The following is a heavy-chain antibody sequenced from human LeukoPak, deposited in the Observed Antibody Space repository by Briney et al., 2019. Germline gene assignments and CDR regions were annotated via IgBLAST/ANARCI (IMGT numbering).Heavy chain of an antibody. Sequence: GGSLRLSCAASGFTFSSYAIHWVRQAPGKGLEWVAVISYDGGNKYYADSVKGRFTISRDNSKNTQYLQMNSLRAEDTAVYYCARDLGTGSAFDYWGQGTLVTVSS. V-gene: IGHV3-30*04. D-gene: IGHD1-14*01. CDR1: GFTFSSYA. CDR3: ARDLGTGSAFDY. J-gene: IGHJ4*02. CDR2: ISYDGGNK.